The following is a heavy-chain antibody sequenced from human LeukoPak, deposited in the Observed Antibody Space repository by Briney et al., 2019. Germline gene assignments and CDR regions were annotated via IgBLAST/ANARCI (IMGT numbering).Heavy chain of an antibody. D-gene: IGHD3-22*01. CDR3: AKDRPSYDSSGYWHDAFDI. CDR1: GSTFSSYA. V-gene: IGHV3-23*01. J-gene: IGHJ3*02. CDR2: ISGSGGST. Sequence: GGSLRLSCAASGSTFSSYAMSWVRQAPGKGLEWVSAISGSGGSTYYADSVKGRFTISRDNSKNTLYLQMNSLRAEDTAVYYCAKDRPSYDSSGYWHDAFDIWGQGTMVTVSS.